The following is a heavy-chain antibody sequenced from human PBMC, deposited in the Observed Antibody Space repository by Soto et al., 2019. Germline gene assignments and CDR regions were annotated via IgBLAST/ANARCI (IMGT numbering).Heavy chain of an antibody. CDR1: GGSISSYY. D-gene: IGHD6-13*01. CDR3: ARDWVAAAENYYGMDV. J-gene: IGHJ6*02. V-gene: IGHV4-59*01. CDR2: TYYSGST. Sequence: SETLSLTCTVSGGSISSYYWSWIRQPPGKGLEWIGYTYYSGSTNYNPSLKSRVTISVDTSKNQFSLKLSSVTAADTAVYYCARDWVAAAENYYGMDVWGQGTTVTVSS.